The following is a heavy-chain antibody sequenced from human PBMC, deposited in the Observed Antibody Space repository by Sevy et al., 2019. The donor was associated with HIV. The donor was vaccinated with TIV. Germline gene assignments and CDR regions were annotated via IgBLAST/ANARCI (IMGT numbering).Heavy chain of an antibody. Sequence: GGSLRLSCAVSGLTFNNAWMNWVRQAPGTGLQWVGLIKSKIDGETTDYAAPVKGRFTITRDDSKNMLFLQMNSLKIEDTAGYYCATAPGYYDSAPFDYWGPGTLVTVSS. J-gene: IGHJ4*02. CDR3: ATAPGYYDSAPFDY. V-gene: IGHV3-15*01. D-gene: IGHD3-9*01. CDR2: IKSKIDGETT. CDR1: GLTFNNAW.